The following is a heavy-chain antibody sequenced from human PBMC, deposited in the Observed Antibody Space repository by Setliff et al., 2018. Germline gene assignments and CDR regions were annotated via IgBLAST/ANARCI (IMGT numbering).Heavy chain of an antibody. CDR3: ATKDYDTSGYYRPFGF. Sequence: ASVKVSCKASGYTFTSYDINWVRQATGQGLEWMGWMNPNSGNTGYAQKFQGRVTMTEDISTDTAYMELSSLRSEDTAVYYCATKDYDTSGYYRPFGFWGQGTLVTVSS. CDR2: MNPNSGNT. J-gene: IGHJ4*01. V-gene: IGHV1-8*02. CDR1: GYTFTSYD. D-gene: IGHD3-22*01.